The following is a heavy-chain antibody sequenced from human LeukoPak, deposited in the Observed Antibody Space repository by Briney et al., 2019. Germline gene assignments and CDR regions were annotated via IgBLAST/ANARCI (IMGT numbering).Heavy chain of an antibody. Sequence: SETLSLTCTVSGGSISNKYWSWIRQPPGKGLEWIGYIYYSGSTNYNPSLKSRVTILVDTSKNQFSLKLSSVTAADTAVYYCARPRYSSSWYWYYWGQGTLVTVSS. J-gene: IGHJ4*02. V-gene: IGHV4-59*12. CDR3: ARPRYSSSWYWYY. CDR1: GGSISNKY. CDR2: IYYSGST. D-gene: IGHD6-13*01.